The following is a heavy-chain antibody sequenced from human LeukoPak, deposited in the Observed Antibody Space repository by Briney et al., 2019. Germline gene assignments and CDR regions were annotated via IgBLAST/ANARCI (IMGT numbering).Heavy chain of an antibody. Sequence: APVKVSCKASGYTFTGYYIHWVRQAPGQGLEWMGWINPNSGGTNYAQKFQGRVTMTRDTSISTAYMDLSRLRSDDTAVYYCARGGSGWYDDAFDIWGQGTMVTVS. J-gene: IGHJ3*02. V-gene: IGHV1-2*02. CDR2: INPNSGGT. CDR3: ARGGSGWYDDAFDI. D-gene: IGHD6-19*01. CDR1: GYTFTGYY.